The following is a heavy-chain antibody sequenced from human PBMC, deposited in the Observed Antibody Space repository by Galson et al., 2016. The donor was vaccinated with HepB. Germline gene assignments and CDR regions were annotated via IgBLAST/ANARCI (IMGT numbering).Heavy chain of an antibody. Sequence: SVKVSCKASGGTFSIFAISWVRQAPGQGLEWVGGIIPMFGTTNYAQKFQGRVTITADESTSTAHMEWSSLRSEDTAVDFCARGGVRGLMKIDYWGHGSLVTVSS. J-gene: IGHJ4*01. CDR2: IIPMFGTT. V-gene: IGHV1-69*13. D-gene: IGHD3-10*01. CDR1: GGTFSIFA. CDR3: ARGGVRGLMKIDY.